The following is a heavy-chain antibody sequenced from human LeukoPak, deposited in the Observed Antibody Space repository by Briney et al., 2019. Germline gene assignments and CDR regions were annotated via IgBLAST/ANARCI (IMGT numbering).Heavy chain of an antibody. CDR3: ARAYYYDSSGSLHY. CDR2: INPNSGGT. D-gene: IGHD3-22*01. J-gene: IGHJ4*02. Sequence: GASVKVSCKASGYTFTGCYMHWGRQAPGQGLEWMGWINPNSGGTNYAQKFQGRVTMTRDTSISTAYMELSRLRSDDTAVYYCARAYYYDSSGSLHYWGQGTLVTVSS. V-gene: IGHV1-2*02. CDR1: GYTFTGCY.